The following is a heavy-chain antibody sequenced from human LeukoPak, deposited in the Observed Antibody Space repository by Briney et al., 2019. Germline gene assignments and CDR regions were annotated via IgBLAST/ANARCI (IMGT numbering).Heavy chain of an antibody. Sequence: SVKVSCKASGGTFSSYAISWVRQAPGQGLEWMGGIIPLFGTAHYAQKFQGRVTITADESTSTAYMELSSLRSEDTAVYYCARGEVRGVEKHFDYWGQGTLVTVS. V-gene: IGHV1-69*13. CDR3: ARGEVRGVEKHFDY. CDR1: GGTFSSYA. J-gene: IGHJ4*02. CDR2: IIPLFGTA. D-gene: IGHD3-10*01.